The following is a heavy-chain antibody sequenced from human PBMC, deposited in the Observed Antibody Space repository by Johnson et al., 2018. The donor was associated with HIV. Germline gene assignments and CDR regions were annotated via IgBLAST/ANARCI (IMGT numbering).Heavy chain of an antibody. J-gene: IGHJ3*02. Sequence: QVQLVESGGGVVQPGRSLRLSCAASGFTFSSYGMHWVRQAPGKGLEWVAVISYDGGSKYYADSVKGRFTISRDDSKNTLYLQMNSLKTEDTAVYYCTTDGWELIHFRAKTPDAFDIWGQGAMVTVSS. V-gene: IGHV3-30*03. CDR1: GFTFSSYG. CDR2: ISYDGGSK. CDR3: TTDGWELIHFRAKTPDAFDI. D-gene: IGHD1-26*01.